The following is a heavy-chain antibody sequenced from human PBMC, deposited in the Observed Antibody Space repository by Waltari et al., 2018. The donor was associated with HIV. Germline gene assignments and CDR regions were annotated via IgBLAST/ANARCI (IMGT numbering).Heavy chain of an antibody. J-gene: IGHJ6*02. V-gene: IGHV4-59*01. CDR3: ARDGSGWLDDYYGMDV. CDR2: IYYSGST. Sequence: QVQLQESGPGLVKPSETLSLTCTVSGGSISSYYWSWIRQPPGKGLEWIGYIYYSGSTNYNPSLKSRVTISVDTSKNQFSLKLSSVTAADTAVYYCARDGSGWLDDYYGMDVWGQGTTVTVSS. D-gene: IGHD6-19*01. CDR1: GGSISSYY.